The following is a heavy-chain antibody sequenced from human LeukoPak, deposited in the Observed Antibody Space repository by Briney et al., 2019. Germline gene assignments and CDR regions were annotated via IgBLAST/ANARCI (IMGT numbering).Heavy chain of an antibody. D-gene: IGHD3-3*01. CDR2: ISGSGGST. Sequence: GGSLRLSCAASGFTFSSYAMSWVRQAPGKGLEWVTAISGSGGSTYYADSVKGRFTISRDNAKNSLYLQMNSLRAEDTAVYYCARDYDFWSGYSHDAFDIWGQGTMVTVSS. J-gene: IGHJ3*02. CDR3: ARDYDFWSGYSHDAFDI. CDR1: GFTFSSYA. V-gene: IGHV3-23*01.